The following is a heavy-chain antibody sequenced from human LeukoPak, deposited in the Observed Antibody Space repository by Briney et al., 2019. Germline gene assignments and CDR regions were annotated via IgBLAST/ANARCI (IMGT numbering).Heavy chain of an antibody. J-gene: IGHJ4*02. CDR2: IKTILDGGRT. V-gene: IGHV3-15*01. CDR1: GFTFSNAY. D-gene: IGHD1-26*01. Sequence: GGSLRLSCVASGFTFSNAYMSWVRQAPGKGLEWVGRIKTILDGGRTDYAAPVKGRFTISRDDSKNTLYLQMKSLETEDTAIYYCATDQWEGDFWGQGTLVTVSS. CDR3: ATDQWEGDF.